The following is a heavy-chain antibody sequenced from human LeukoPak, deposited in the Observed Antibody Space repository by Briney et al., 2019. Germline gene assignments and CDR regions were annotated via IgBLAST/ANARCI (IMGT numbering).Heavy chain of an antibody. J-gene: IGHJ4*02. CDR1: GGSISSGGYY. V-gene: IGHV4-31*03. CDR3: ARVRRRRITMVRGVSHFDY. Sequence: PSQTLSLTCTVSGGSISSGGYYWSWIRQHPGKGLEWIGYIYYSGSTYYNPSLRSRVTISVDMSKNQFSLKLNSVTAADTAVYYCARVRRRRITMVRGVSHFDYWGQGTLVTVSS. D-gene: IGHD3-10*01. CDR2: IYYSGST.